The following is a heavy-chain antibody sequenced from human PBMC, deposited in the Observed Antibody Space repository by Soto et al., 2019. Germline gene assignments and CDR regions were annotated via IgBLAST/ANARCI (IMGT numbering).Heavy chain of an antibody. D-gene: IGHD3-3*01. CDR3: ANDVRFLEWLFGWGIDV. CDR1: GFTFDDYA. V-gene: IGHV3-9*01. CDR2: ISWNSGSI. J-gene: IGHJ6*04. Sequence: EVQLVESGGGLVQPGRSLRLSCAASGFTFDDYAMHWVRQAPGKGLEWVSGISWNSGSIGYADSVKGRFTISRDNAKKSLYLPMNSLRAEDTALYYCANDVRFLEWLFGWGIDVWGKGTTVTVSS.